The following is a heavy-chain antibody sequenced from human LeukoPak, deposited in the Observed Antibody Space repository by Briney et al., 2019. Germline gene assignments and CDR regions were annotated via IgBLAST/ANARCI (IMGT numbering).Heavy chain of an antibody. V-gene: IGHV3-23*01. CDR2: ISGFGENT. Sequence: GGSLRLSCAASGFTFSNYGMSWVRRAPEKGLEWVSTISGFGENTYYADSVKGRFTISRDNFKSALFLQMNSLRAEDTAVYYCAKGGHYSWFDPWGQGTLVIVSS. D-gene: IGHD1-26*01. J-gene: IGHJ5*02. CDR3: AKGGHYSWFDP. CDR1: GFTFSNYG.